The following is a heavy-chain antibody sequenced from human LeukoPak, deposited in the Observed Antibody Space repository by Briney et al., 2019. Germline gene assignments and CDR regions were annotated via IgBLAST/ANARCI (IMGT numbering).Heavy chain of an antibody. D-gene: IGHD5-12*01. CDR1: GGSISNYY. V-gene: IGHV4-59*08. Sequence: SETLSLTCTVSGGSISNYYWSWIRQPPGKGLEWIGYIYSSGTTHYNPSLKTRVTISLDASEKQFSLKLTSMTVADTAVYFCARQASWLPYFDLWGRGTLVSVSS. CDR3: ARQASWLPYFDL. J-gene: IGHJ2*01. CDR2: IYSSGTT.